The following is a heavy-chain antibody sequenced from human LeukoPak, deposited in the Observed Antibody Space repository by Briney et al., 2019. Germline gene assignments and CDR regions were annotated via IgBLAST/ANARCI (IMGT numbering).Heavy chain of an antibody. D-gene: IGHD1-26*01. CDR2: IYPADSDT. Sequence: GESLKISFKGSGYRFTNYWIRWVRQMPGKSQESRGIIYPADSDTRYSPSFQGQVTISADKSISTAYLQWSSLQASDTAMYYCARSAGDRGSYNYWGQGTLVTVSS. CDR1: GYRFTNYW. J-gene: IGHJ4*02. V-gene: IGHV5-51*01. CDR3: ARSAGDRGSYNY.